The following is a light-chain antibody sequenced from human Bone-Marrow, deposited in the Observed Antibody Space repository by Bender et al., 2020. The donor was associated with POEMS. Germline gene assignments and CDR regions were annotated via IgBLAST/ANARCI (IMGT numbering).Light chain of an antibody. J-gene: IGLJ2*01. CDR3: CAFTTSGTWV. CDR1: NSVVGSHKF. V-gene: IGLV2-23*01. Sequence: QSAPTQPAPVLGLPGQSTTSPCIGSNSVVGSHKFVSWYQRHPGKAPKLLISEDTERPSGVSNRFSGSKFGNTASLTISGLQAEDEADYYCCAFTTSGTWVFGGGTSLTV. CDR2: EDT.